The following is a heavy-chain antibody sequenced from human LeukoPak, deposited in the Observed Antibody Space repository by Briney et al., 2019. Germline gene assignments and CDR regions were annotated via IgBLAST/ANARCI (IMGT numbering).Heavy chain of an antibody. CDR3: ARLGYHFDY. CDR1: GGSISSYY. J-gene: IGHJ4*02. Sequence: SETLSLTCTVSGGSISSYYWSWIRQAPGKGLEWIGYIYYSGSTNYNPSLKSRVTISVDTSKNQFSLKLSSVTAADTAVYYCARLGYHFDYWGQGTLVTVSS. CDR2: IYYSGST. V-gene: IGHV4-59*08. D-gene: IGHD2-15*01.